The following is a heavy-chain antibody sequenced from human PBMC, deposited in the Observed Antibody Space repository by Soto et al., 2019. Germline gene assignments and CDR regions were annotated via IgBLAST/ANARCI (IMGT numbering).Heavy chain of an antibody. CDR3: ASGSHFVGWFDP. CDR2: IYSSGST. V-gene: IGHV4-4*07. D-gene: IGHD1-1*01. CDR1: GGSISSYY. J-gene: IGHJ5*02. Sequence: SETLSLTCTVSGGSISSYYWSWIRHPAGKGLEWIGRIYSSGSTKYNPSLKSRVTMSVDRSKNQFSLKLRSVTAADTALYYCASGSHFVGWFDPWGQGTLVTVSS.